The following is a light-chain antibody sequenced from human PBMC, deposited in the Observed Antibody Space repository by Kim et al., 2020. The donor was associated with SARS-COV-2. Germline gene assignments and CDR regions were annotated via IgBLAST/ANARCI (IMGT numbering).Light chain of an antibody. Sequence: SPGERATLSCRASQSVSTNFVGWYQQKAGQAPRVLIYGASGRATGIPDRFGGSGSGTVFTLTISRLEPEDFAVYYCQHYGSSPETFGQGTKVDIK. CDR1: QSVSTNF. CDR2: GAS. CDR3: QHYGSSPET. J-gene: IGKJ1*01. V-gene: IGKV3-20*01.